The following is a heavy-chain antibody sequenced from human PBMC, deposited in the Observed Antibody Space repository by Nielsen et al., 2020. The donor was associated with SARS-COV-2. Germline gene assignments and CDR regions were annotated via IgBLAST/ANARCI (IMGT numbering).Heavy chain of an antibody. CDR2: IWYDGSNK. J-gene: IGHJ4*02. CDR1: GFTFSSYG. Sequence: GGSLRLSCAASGFTFSSYGMHWVRQAPGKGLEWVAVIWYDGSNKYYADSVKGRFTISRDNAKNSLYLQMNSLRAEDTAVYYCAGGWSGIAAAGDYWGQGTLVTVSS. CDR3: AGGWSGIAAAGDY. V-gene: IGHV3-33*03. D-gene: IGHD6-13*01.